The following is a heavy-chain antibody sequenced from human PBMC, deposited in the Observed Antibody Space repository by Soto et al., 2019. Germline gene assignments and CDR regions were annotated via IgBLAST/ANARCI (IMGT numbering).Heavy chain of an antibody. J-gene: IGHJ4*02. CDR1: GYTFTSYG. V-gene: IGHV1-18*01. CDR3: ARSWSDYDYYFDY. CDR2: ISAYNGNT. Sequence: GASVKVSCKASGYTFTSYGISWVRQAPGQGLEWMGWISAYNGNTNYAQKLQGRVTMTTDTSTSTVYMELRSLRSDDTAVYYCARSWSDYDYYFDYWGQGTLVTVSS. D-gene: IGHD3-22*01.